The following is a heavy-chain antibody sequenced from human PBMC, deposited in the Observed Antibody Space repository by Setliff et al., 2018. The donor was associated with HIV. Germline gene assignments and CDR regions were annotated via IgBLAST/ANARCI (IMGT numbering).Heavy chain of an antibody. Sequence: SETLSLTCAVSGGSISSGGYYWNWMRQHPGKGLEWIGHVYDSGSTYHNPSLKSRLTISVVTSKKQFSLKVSSVTAADTAVYYCARGGGTSSPIDYHYYIDVWGKGTTVTVSS. V-gene: IGHV4-31*11. CDR2: VYDSGST. D-gene: IGHD6-6*01. J-gene: IGHJ6*03. CDR1: GGSISSGGYY. CDR3: ARGGGTSSPIDYHYYIDV.